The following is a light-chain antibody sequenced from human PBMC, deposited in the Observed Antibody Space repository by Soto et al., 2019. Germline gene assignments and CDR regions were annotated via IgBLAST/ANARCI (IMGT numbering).Light chain of an antibody. Sequence: QSVLAQPPSTSGTPGQSVTISCSGSSSNIGSKTVNWYQHLPGTAPKLLKYRNNERPSGVPDRFSRYKSGTSASLAISGLRYEDEADYYCAAWADSLNGYVFGNGTKVTVL. CDR3: AAWADSLNGYV. CDR2: RNN. CDR1: SSNIGSKT. J-gene: IGLJ1*01. V-gene: IGLV1-44*01.